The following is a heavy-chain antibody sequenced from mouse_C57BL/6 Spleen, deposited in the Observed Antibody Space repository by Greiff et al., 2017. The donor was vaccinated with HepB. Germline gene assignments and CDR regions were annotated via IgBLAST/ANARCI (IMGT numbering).Heavy chain of an antibody. CDR3: AKGGDYYGSFWYFDV. D-gene: IGHD1-1*01. Sequence: VKLQESGAELVRPGTSVKVSCKASGYAFTNYLIEWVKQRPGQGLEWIGVINPGSGGTNYNEKFKGKATLTADKSSSTAYMQLSSLTSEDSAVYFCAKGGDYYGSFWYFDVWGTGTTVTVSS. CDR2: INPGSGGT. CDR1: GYAFTNYL. J-gene: IGHJ1*03. V-gene: IGHV1-54*01.